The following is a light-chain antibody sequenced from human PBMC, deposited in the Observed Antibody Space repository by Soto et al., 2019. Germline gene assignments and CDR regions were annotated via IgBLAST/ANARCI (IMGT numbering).Light chain of an antibody. Sequence: EIVLTQSPATLSLSPGERATLSCRASQSVSSYLAWHQQKPGQAPRLLIHDASNRATGIPARFSGSGSGTDFTLTISSLEPEDFAVYYCQQRSNWPPYTFGQGTRLEIK. CDR2: DAS. CDR3: QQRSNWPPYT. V-gene: IGKV3-11*01. J-gene: IGKJ5*01. CDR1: QSVSSY.